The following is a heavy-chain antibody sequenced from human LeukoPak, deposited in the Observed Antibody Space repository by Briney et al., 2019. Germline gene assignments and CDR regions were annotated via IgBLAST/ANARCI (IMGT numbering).Heavy chain of an antibody. CDR3: ARDRPETTVTSLDY. J-gene: IGHJ4*02. Sequence: ASVKVSCKASGYTFTGYYMHWVRQAPGQGLEWMGWINPNSGGTNYAQKFQGRVTMTRDTSINTAYMELSRLRSDDTAAYYCARDRPETTVTSLDYWGQGTLVTVSS. V-gene: IGHV1-2*02. CDR2: INPNSGGT. CDR1: GYTFTGYY. D-gene: IGHD4-17*01.